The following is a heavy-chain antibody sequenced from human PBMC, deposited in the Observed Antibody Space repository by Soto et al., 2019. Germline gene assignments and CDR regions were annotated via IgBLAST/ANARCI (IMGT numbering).Heavy chain of an antibody. CDR2: IDPSDSYT. V-gene: IGHV5-10-1*01. J-gene: IGHJ4*02. CDR1: GYSFTRYL. Sequence: GASLNLSGKGCGYSFTRYLISWVRQMPGKGLEWMGRIDPSDSYTNYSPSFQGHVTISADKSISTAYLQWSSLKASDTAMYYCARLQAAAGDNDLTFDYWGQGTLVTVSS. CDR3: ARLQAAAGDNDLTFDY. D-gene: IGHD6-13*01.